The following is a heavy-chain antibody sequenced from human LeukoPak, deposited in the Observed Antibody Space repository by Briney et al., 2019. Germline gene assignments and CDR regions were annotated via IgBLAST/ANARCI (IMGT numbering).Heavy chain of an antibody. J-gene: IGHJ4*02. CDR2: IDHSGST. Sequence: SETLSLTCAVYGGSFSGYYWSWIRQPPGKGLEWIGEIDHSGSTNYNPSLKSRVTISVDTSKNQFSLKLSSVTAADTAVYYCARGDLDCGGDCPLLWWGQGTLVTVSS. V-gene: IGHV4-34*01. D-gene: IGHD2-21*02. CDR1: GGSFSGYY. CDR3: ARGDLDCGGDCPLLW.